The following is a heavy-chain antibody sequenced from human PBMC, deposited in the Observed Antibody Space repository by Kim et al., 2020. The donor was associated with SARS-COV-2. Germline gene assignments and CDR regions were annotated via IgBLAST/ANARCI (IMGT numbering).Heavy chain of an antibody. Sequence: GESLKISCKGSGYSFTSYWIGWVRQMPGKGLEWMGIIYPGDSDTRYSPSFQGQVTISADKSISTAYLQWSSLKASDTAMYYCARRSSWYAGDDAFDIWGQGTMVAVSS. J-gene: IGHJ3*02. D-gene: IGHD6-13*01. V-gene: IGHV5-51*01. CDR2: IYPGDSDT. CDR1: GYSFTSYW. CDR3: ARRSSWYAGDDAFDI.